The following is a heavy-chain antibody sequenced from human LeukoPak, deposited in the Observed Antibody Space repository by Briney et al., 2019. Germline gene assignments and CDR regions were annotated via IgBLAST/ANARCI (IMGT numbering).Heavy chain of an antibody. D-gene: IGHD4-23*01. Sequence: SETLSLTCTVSGGSISSYYWSWIRQPAGKGLEWIGRIYTSGSTNYNPSLKSRVTMSVDTSKNQFSLKLSSVTAADTAVYYRARAATTVVTGRAFDIWGQGTMVTVSS. CDR2: IYTSGST. J-gene: IGHJ3*02. CDR3: ARAATTVVTGRAFDI. V-gene: IGHV4-4*07. CDR1: GGSISSYY.